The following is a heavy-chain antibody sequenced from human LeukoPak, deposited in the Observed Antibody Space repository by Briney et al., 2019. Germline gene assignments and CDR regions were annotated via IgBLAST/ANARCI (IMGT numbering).Heavy chain of an antibody. CDR2: ISGSGGST. CDR3: ARDLRYYYDSSGYYRHNIHPPFGFDY. J-gene: IGHJ4*02. CDR1: GFTFSSYA. V-gene: IGHV3-23*01. Sequence: GGSLRLSCAASGFTFSSYAMSWVRQAPGKGLEWVSAISGSGGSTYYADSVKGRFTISRDNSKNTLYLQMNSLRAEDTAVYYCARDLRYYYDSSGYYRHNIHPPFGFDYWGQGTLVTVSS. D-gene: IGHD3-22*01.